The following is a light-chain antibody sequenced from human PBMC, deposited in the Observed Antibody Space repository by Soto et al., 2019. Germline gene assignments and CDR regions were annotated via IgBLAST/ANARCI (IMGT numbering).Light chain of an antibody. CDR2: DAS. J-gene: IGKJ1*01. CDR3: QQYNNYWT. CDR1: RSISSW. Sequence: DIQMTQSPSTLSASVGDRVTITCRASRSISSWLAWYQQKPGKPPKLLIYDASSFEGGVPSRFSGSGSGTEFTLTISSLQPDDSATNYCQQYNNYWTFGQGTKVDIK. V-gene: IGKV1-5*01.